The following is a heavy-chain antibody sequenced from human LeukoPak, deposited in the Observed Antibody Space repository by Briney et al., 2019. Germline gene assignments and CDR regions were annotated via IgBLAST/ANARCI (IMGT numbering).Heavy chain of an antibody. Sequence: GWISAYNGNTNYAQKLQGRVTMTTDTSTSTAYMELRSLRSDDTAVYYCAREDVPGYSYRYWGQGTLVTVSS. CDR3: AREDVPGYSYRY. V-gene: IGHV1-18*01. CDR2: ISAYNGNT. J-gene: IGHJ4*02. D-gene: IGHD5-18*01.